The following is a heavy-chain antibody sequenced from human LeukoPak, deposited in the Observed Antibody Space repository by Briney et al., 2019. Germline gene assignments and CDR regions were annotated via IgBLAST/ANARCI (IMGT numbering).Heavy chain of an antibody. CDR2: INHSGST. CDR1: GGSFSGYY. J-gene: IGHJ5*02. Sequence: SETLSLTCAVYGGSFSGYYWSWIRQPPGKGLEWIGEINHSGSTNYNPSLKSRVTISVDTSKNQFSLKLSSVTAADTAVYYCARGSPPMTTVTTGWFDPWGQGTLVTVSS. CDR3: ARGSPPMTTVTTGWFDP. D-gene: IGHD4-17*01. V-gene: IGHV4-34*01.